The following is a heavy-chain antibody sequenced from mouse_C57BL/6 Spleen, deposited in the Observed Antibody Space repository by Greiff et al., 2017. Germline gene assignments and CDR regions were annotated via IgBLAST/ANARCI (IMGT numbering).Heavy chain of an antibody. CDR3: TTLWLRYAMDY. CDR2: IDPENGDT. CDR1: GFNIKDDY. V-gene: IGHV14-4*01. D-gene: IGHD2-2*01. Sequence: EVQLVESGAELVRPGASVKLSCTASGFNIKDDYMHWVKQRPEQGLEWIGWIDPENGDTEYASKFQGKATITADTSSNTAYLQLSSLTSEDTAVYYCTTLWLRYAMDYRGQGASVTVSS. J-gene: IGHJ4*01.